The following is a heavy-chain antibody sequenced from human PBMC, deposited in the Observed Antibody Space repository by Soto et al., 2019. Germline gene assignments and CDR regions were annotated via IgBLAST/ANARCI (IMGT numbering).Heavy chain of an antibody. D-gene: IGHD4-17*01. Sequence: QLQLQESGPGLVKPSETLSLTCTVSGGSLSSSSYFWVWIRQPPGKGLEWIGNLYYSGTTYYNPSRKSRVTISVDTSKNQFSLRLSSVTAADTAVYYCTSLDYGDFGIDYWGQGTLVTVSS. J-gene: IGHJ4*02. V-gene: IGHV4-39*01. CDR1: GGSLSSSSYF. CDR2: LYYSGTT. CDR3: TSLDYGDFGIDY.